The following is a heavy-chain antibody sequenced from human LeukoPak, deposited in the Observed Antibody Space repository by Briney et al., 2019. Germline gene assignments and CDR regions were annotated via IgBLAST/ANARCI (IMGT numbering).Heavy chain of an antibody. V-gene: IGHV3-7*04. D-gene: IGHD2-15*01. CDR1: GFTFSSYW. CDR2: IKQDGSEK. CDR3: ARGYCSGGSCYGREGYYYGMDV. Sequence: PGGSLRLSCAASGFTFSSYWMSWVRQAPGKGLEWVANIKQDGSEKYYVDSVKGRFTISRDNAKNSLYLQMNSLRAEDTAVYYCARGYCSGGSCYGREGYYYGMDVWGQGTTVTVSS. J-gene: IGHJ6*02.